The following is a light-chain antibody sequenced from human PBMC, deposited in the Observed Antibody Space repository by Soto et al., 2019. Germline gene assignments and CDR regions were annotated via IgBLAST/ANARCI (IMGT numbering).Light chain of an antibody. V-gene: IGKV1-39*01. CDR1: QSISSY. J-gene: IGKJ5*01. CDR3: QQSYSTPYIT. Sequence: IQTTRSTSSLSASVGQRFTIPRRSSQSISSYLNWYQQKPGKAPKLLIYAASSLQSGVPSRFSGSGSGTDFTLTISSLQPEDFATYYCQQSYSTPYITFGQGTRLEIK. CDR2: AAS.